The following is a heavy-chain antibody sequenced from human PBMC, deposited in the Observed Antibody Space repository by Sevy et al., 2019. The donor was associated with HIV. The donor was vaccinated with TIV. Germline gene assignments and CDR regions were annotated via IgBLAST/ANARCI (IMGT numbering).Heavy chain of an antibody. V-gene: IGHV1-18*01. CDR2: ISAYNGNT. CDR3: ARDGYLGTESYYFDY. D-gene: IGHD7-27*01. Sequence: ASVKVSCKASGYTFTSYGISWVGQAPGQGLEWMGWISAYNGNTNYAQKLQGSVTMTTDTSTSTAYMELRSLRSDDTAVYYCARDGYLGTESYYFDYWGQGTLVTVSS. CDR1: GYTFTSYG. J-gene: IGHJ4*02.